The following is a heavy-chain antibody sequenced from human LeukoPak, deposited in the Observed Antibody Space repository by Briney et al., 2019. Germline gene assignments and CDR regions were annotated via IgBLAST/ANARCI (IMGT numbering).Heavy chain of an antibody. V-gene: IGHV4-39*01. CDR1: GGSISSSNHY. D-gene: IGHD2-2*01. CDR3: ARQIRVGHCSSTSCYHDY. CDR2: IYYSGST. J-gene: IGHJ4*02. Sequence: PSETLSLTCTVSGGSISSSNHYWSWIRQPPGKGLEWIGSIYYSGSTYYNPSLQSRVTISIDTSKDQFSLKLSSVTAADTAVYYCARQIRVGHCSSTSCYHDYWGQGTLVTVSS.